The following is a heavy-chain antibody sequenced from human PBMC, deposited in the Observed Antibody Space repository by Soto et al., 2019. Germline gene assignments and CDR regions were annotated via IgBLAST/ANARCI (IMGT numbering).Heavy chain of an antibody. V-gene: IGHV3-23*01. D-gene: IGHD2-2*02. CDR1: GFTFSSYA. J-gene: IGHJ4*02. Sequence: GGSLRLSCAASGFTFSSYAMSWVRQAPGKGLEWVSAISGSGGSTYYADSVKGRFTISRDNSKNTLYLQMNSLRAEDTAVYYCAKSRPYYCSSTSCYTTKITYYFDYWGQGTLVTASS. CDR2: ISGSGGST. CDR3: AKSRPYYCSSTSCYTTKITYYFDY.